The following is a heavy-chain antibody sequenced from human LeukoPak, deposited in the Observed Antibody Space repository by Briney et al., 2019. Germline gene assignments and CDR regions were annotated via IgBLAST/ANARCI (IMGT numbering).Heavy chain of an antibody. V-gene: IGHV4-59*08. CDR1: GGSISSYY. CDR3: ARGAYCSSTSCSVDY. Sequence: SETLSLTCTVSGGSISSYYWSWIRQPPGKGLEWIGYIYYSGSTNYNPSLKSRVTISVDTSKNQFSLKLSSVTAADTAVYYCARGAYCSSTSCSVDYWGQGTLVTVSS. J-gene: IGHJ4*02. D-gene: IGHD2-2*01. CDR2: IYYSGST.